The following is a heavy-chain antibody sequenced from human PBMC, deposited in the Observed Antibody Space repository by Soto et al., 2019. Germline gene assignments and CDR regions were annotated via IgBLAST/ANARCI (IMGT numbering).Heavy chain of an antibody. CDR3: AREIFDDYDGNGFDH. CDR1: AFTFTNHW. J-gene: IGHJ4*02. CDR2: INGDGSFT. V-gene: IGHV3-74*01. D-gene: IGHD3-22*01. Sequence: GVSLRLSFAASAFTFTNHWMHWFRQVPGKGPVWVSRINGDGSFTSYADAVKGRFTISRDNAKNTLSLQMNSLRAEDTAVYYCAREIFDDYDGNGFDHWCQATLFTVSS.